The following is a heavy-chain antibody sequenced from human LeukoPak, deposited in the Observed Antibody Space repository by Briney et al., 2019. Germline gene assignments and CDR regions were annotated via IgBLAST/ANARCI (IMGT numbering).Heavy chain of an antibody. CDR3: ARVGATVYGYFDY. J-gene: IGHJ4*02. D-gene: IGHD1-26*01. CDR2: ISGSGGST. V-gene: IGHV3-23*01. CDR1: GFTFSSYA. Sequence: GGSLRLSCAASGFTFSSYAMSWVRQAPGKGLEWVSAISGSGGSTYYADSVKGRFTISRGNSKNTLYLQMNSLRAEDTAVYYCARVGATVYGYFDYWGQGTLVTVSS.